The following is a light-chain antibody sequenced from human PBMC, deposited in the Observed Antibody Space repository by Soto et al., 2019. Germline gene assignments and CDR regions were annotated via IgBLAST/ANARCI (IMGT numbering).Light chain of an antibody. J-gene: IGKJ2*01. CDR1: QSVSSK. V-gene: IGKV3-15*01. CDR2: GAS. Sequence: EIVMTQSPATLSVSPGERVTLSCRASQSVSSKLAWYQQKPGQAPRHLIYGASNRATGIPARFSGSGSGTEFTLTISSLQSEDYAVYYCQQYNNWPRTFGQGTKLEIK. CDR3: QQYNNWPRT.